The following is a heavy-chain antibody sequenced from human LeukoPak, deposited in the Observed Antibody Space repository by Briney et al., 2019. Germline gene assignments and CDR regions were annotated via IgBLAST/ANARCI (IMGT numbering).Heavy chain of an antibody. D-gene: IGHD1-14*01. V-gene: IGHV4-34*01. Sequence: PSETLSLTCAVYGGSFSGYYWSWIRQPPGKGLEWIGSIYYSGSTNYNPSLKSRVTISVDTSKNQFSLKLSSVTAADTAVYYCARNVRKGYYYYYYMDVWGKGTTVTVSS. CDR2: IYYSGST. CDR1: GGSFSGYY. CDR3: ARNVRKGYYYYYYMDV. J-gene: IGHJ6*03.